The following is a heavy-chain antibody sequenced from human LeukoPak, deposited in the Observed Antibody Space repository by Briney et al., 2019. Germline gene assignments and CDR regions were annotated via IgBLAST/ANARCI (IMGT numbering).Heavy chain of an antibody. D-gene: IGHD1-26*01. Sequence: GGSLRLSCVASGFTFSSYAMSWVRQAAGKGLEWVSGISGGGGSAYYAHSVKGRFTISRDNSKNTLYLQMNSLRAEDTAVYYCAKQLGGSYSSVDYWGQGTLVTVSS. CDR3: AKQLGGSYSSVDY. CDR2: ISGGGGSA. CDR1: GFTFSSYA. V-gene: IGHV3-23*01. J-gene: IGHJ4*02.